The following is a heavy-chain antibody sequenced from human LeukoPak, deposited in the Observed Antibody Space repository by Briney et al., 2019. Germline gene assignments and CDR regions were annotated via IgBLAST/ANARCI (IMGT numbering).Heavy chain of an antibody. CDR2: TWSDGSEY. CDR3: ARDRGYCRGGRCYSNYFDL. CDR1: GFIFSSYG. Sequence: GGSLRLSCAASGFIFSSYGMHWVRQAPGRGLEWVALTWSDGSEYFYPDSVKGRFTISRDNSKNTVYLQMNSLRAEDTAVYFCARDRGYCRGGRCYSNYFDLWGQGTLVTVSS. V-gene: IGHV3-33*01. J-gene: IGHJ4*02. D-gene: IGHD2-15*01.